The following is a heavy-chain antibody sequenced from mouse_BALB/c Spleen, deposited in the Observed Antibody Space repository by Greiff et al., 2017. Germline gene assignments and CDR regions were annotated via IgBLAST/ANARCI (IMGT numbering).Heavy chain of an antibody. V-gene: IGHV3-6*02. D-gene: IGHD1-1*01. CDR3: ARVYYGSLAY. J-gene: IGHJ3*01. CDR2: ISYDGSN. CDR1: GYSITSGYY. Sequence: EVQLQESGPSLVKPSQSLSLTCSVNGYSITSGYYWNWIRQFPGNKLEWMGYISYDGSNNYNPSLKNRISITRDTSKNQFFLKLNSVTTEDTATYYCARVYYGSLAYWGQGTLVTVSA.